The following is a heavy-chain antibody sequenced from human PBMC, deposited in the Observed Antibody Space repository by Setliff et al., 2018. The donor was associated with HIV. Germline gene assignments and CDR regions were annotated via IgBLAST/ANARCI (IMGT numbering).Heavy chain of an antibody. J-gene: IGHJ6*03. CDR2: IYYSGST. Sequence: SETLSLTCTVSGGSISGYYWSWIRQPPGKGLEWIGYIYYSGSTNYNPSLKSRVTISVDTSKNQFSLKLSSVTAADTAVYYCARGRRYCSGGSCYVVGWYYYYYMDVWGKGTTVTVSS. V-gene: IGHV4-59*12. CDR1: GGSISGYY. CDR3: ARGRRYCSGGSCYVVGWYYYYYMDV. D-gene: IGHD2-15*01.